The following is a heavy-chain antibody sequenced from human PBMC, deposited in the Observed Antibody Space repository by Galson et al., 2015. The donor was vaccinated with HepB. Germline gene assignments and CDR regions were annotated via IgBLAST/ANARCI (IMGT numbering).Heavy chain of an antibody. Sequence: SVKVSCKAPGYRFTNYGLNWVRQAPGQGLEWMGWISTSNGNTKYAQKIQDRVTMTTDTSTSTVYMELRSLKSDDTAVYYCARDYTISTRIYFDPWGQGTLVTVSS. J-gene: IGHJ5*02. D-gene: IGHD3-9*01. V-gene: IGHV1-18*01. CDR3: ARDYTISTRIYFDP. CDR1: GYRFTNYG. CDR2: ISTSNGNT.